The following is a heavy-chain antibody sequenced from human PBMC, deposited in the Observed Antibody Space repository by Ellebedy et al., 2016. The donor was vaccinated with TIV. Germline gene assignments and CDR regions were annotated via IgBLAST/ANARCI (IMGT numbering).Heavy chain of an antibody. CDR1: GYSISSGYY. CDR3: AREYGSGSYYNTY. Sequence: SETLSLXXSVSGYSISSGYYWGWMRQPPGKELEWIGSISYTGRTSYKPSLRSRLTISADTSKNQFSLRLTFVTAADTAMYYCAREYGSGSYYNTYWGQGALVTVSS. D-gene: IGHD3-10*01. V-gene: IGHV4-38-2*02. CDR2: ISYTGRT. J-gene: IGHJ4*02.